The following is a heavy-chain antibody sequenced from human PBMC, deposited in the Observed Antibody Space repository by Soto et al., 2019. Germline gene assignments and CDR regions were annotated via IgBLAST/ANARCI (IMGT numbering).Heavy chain of an antibody. CDR3: ARGRGRYSSGWSWFDP. CDR2: IFQSGST. J-gene: IGHJ5*02. Sequence: SSETLSLTCGLSGGTIRSPDWWTWFRQPPGKGLEWIGEIFQSGSTNYTPSLESRVTISVDKSKNQFSLTLTSVTAADTAVYFCARGRGRYSSGWSWFDPWGQGILVTVSS. D-gene: IGHD6-19*01. V-gene: IGHV4-4*02. CDR1: GGTIRSPDW.